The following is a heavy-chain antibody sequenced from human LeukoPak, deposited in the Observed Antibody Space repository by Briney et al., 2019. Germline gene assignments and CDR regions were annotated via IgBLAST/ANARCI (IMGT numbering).Heavy chain of an antibody. CDR1: GYSFSGSD. CDR2: ISTYNGKT. J-gene: IGHJ5*02. D-gene: IGHD6-13*01. V-gene: IGHV1-18*01. CDR3: ARGGSAAALDP. Sequence: ASVKVSCKASGYSFSGSDISWVRQAPGQGLEWMGWISTYNGKTNYAQKLQGRVTMTTDTSTSTAYMELRSLTSDGTAVYYCARGGSAAALDPWGQGTLVTVSS.